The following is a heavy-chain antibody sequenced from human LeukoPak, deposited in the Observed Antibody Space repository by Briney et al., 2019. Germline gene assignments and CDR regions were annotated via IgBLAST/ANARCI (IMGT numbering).Heavy chain of an antibody. CDR2: IYYSGST. CDR3: ARGGSSSPLDD. J-gene: IGHJ4*02. CDR1: GGSITSSY. V-gene: IGHV4-59*01. D-gene: IGHD6-6*01. Sequence: SETLSLTCTVSGGSITSSYWSWIRQPPGKGLEWIGYIYYSGSTYYSPSLRSRVTMSVDTSKSEFSLKMSSVTPADTAVYYCARGGSSSPLDDWGQGTLVTVSS.